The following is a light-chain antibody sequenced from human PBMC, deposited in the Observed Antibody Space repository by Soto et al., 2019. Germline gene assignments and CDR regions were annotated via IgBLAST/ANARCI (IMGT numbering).Light chain of an antibody. CDR1: QSIRRW. Sequence: DIQMTQSPSTLSASVGVRVTITCRASQSIRRWLAWYQQKPGKAPKLLIYKASSLESGVPSRYNGSGSGPEFTLTVSSLQSDDVATYYCQQYNSWTFGQGTKVEIK. V-gene: IGKV1-5*03. CDR3: QQYNSWT. CDR2: KAS. J-gene: IGKJ1*01.